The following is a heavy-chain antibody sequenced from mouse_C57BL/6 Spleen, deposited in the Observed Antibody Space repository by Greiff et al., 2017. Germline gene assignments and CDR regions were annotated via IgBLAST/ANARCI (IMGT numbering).Heavy chain of an antibody. V-gene: IGHV14-1*01. D-gene: IGHD4-1*01. Sequence: EVKLQQSGAELVRPGASVKLSCTASGFNIKDYYMHWVKQRPEQGLEWIGRIDPEDGDTESAPKFQGKGTMTAATSSNTAYLQLSSLTSEDTAVYYCTTAGTPISFAYWGQGTLVTVSA. CDR3: TTAGTPISFAY. J-gene: IGHJ3*01. CDR2: IDPEDGDT. CDR1: GFNIKDYY.